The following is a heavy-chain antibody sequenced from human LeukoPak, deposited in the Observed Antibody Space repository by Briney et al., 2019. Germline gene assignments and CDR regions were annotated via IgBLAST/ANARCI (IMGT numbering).Heavy chain of an antibody. J-gene: IGHJ5*01. CDR2: MNPNSGNT. CDR3: ARGTSEDSSWYDC. D-gene: IGHD6-13*01. Sequence: ASVKVSCKASGYTFTSYDINWVRQATGQGLEGMGWMNPNSGNTGYAQKFQGRVTITRNTSISTAYMELSSLRSEDTAVYYCARGTSEDSSWYDCWGQGTLVTVSS. CDR1: GYTFTSYD. V-gene: IGHV1-8*03.